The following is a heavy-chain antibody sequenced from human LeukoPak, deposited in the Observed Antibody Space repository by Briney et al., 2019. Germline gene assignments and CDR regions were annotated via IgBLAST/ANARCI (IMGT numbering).Heavy chain of an antibody. CDR2: IYGTRST. J-gene: IGHJ4*02. D-gene: IGHD3-16*01. V-gene: IGHV4-38-2*01. CDR3: ARYDSRGSASTRFDY. Sequence: SETLSLTCAVSGYSLGKNYYWGWIRQTPGKGLEWIGRIYGTRSTSYNPSLMNRATMSVDTSKNHFSLQLTSVTAADTAVYFCARYDSRGSASTRFDYWGQGILVTISS. CDR1: GYSLGKNYY.